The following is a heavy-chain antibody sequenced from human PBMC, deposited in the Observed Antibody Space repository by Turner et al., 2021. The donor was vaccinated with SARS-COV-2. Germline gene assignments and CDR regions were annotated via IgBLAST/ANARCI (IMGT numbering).Heavy chain of an antibody. Sequence: QVQLVQSGAEVKTPGASVKVSCKVSGYTLTALSMHWVRQAPGKGLEWMGGLDPEDGKTIYAQNLQGRVTMTEDTSTDTAYMELRSLRSEDTAVYYCATHYDIVNPYYAPRGYSGMDVWGQGTAVTVSS. V-gene: IGHV1-24*01. CDR3: ATHYDIVNPYYAPRGYSGMDV. J-gene: IGHJ6*02. CDR1: GYTLTALS. D-gene: IGHD3-9*01. CDR2: LDPEDGKT.